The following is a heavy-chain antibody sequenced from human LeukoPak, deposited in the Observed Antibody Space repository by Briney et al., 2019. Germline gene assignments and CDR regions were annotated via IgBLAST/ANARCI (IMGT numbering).Heavy chain of an antibody. CDR2: INHSGST. D-gene: IGHD6-13*01. Sequence: SETLSLTCAVYGGSFSGYYWSWIRQPPGKGLEWIGEINHSGSTNYNPSLKSRVTISVDTSKNQFSLKLSSVTAADTAVYYCASLSSSSWFDPWGQGTLVTVSS. V-gene: IGHV4-34*01. J-gene: IGHJ5*02. CDR1: GGSFSGYY. CDR3: ASLSSSSWFDP.